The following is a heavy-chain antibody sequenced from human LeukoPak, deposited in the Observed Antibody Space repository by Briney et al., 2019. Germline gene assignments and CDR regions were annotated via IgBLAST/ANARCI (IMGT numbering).Heavy chain of an antibody. Sequence: PGGSLRLSCAASGFTVSSNYMSWVRQAPGKGLEWVSVIYSGGSTYYADSVKGRFTISRDNSKNTLYLQMNSLRAEDTAVYYCAGVAAAAFGYYYYGMDVWGQGTTVTVSS. V-gene: IGHV3-66*01. CDR1: GFTVSSNY. CDR2: IYSGGST. J-gene: IGHJ6*02. CDR3: AGVAAAAFGYYYYGMDV. D-gene: IGHD3-3*02.